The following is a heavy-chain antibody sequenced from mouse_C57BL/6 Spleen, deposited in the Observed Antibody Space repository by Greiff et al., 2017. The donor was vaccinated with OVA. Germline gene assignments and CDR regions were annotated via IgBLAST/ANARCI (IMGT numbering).Heavy chain of an antibody. Sequence: QVQLQQPGAELVKPGASVKMSCKASGYTFTSYWITWVKQRPGQGLEWIGDIYPGSGSTNYNAKFKSKATLTVDTSSSTAYMQLSSLTSEDSAVYYCARWTTVVATDAMDYWGQGTSVTVSS. J-gene: IGHJ4*01. V-gene: IGHV1-55*01. D-gene: IGHD1-1*01. CDR3: ARWTTVVATDAMDY. CDR1: GYTFTSYW. CDR2: IYPGSGST.